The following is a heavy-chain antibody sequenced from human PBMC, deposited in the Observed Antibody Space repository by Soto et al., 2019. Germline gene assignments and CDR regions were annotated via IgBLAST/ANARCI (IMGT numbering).Heavy chain of an antibody. J-gene: IGHJ4*02. CDR3: AREPNYFDY. V-gene: IGHV1-18*01. CDR1: GYTFTSYG. Sequence: QVQLVQSGAEVKKPGASVKVSCKASGYTFTSYGISWVRQAPGQGLEWMGWISAYNGNTKYAQKXKXRXTLXTDTSTSTAYMELRSLRSDDTAVYYCAREPNYFDYWGQGTLVTVSS. CDR2: ISAYNGNT.